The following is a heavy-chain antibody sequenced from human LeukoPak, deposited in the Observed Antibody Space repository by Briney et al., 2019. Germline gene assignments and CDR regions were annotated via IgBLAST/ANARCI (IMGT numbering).Heavy chain of an antibody. D-gene: IGHD5-18*01. CDR1: GFTFSSSP. CDR2: ISSDGDNT. CDR3: VPHIHYSYQY. V-gene: IGHV3-64D*06. Sequence: GGSLRLSCSASGFTFSSSPMHWVRQAPGKALEYVSAISSDGDNTYYADSVKGRFTMSRDNYKNTLSLQMSSLRAEDTAVYYCVPHIHYSYQYWGRGTLVTVS. J-gene: IGHJ4*02.